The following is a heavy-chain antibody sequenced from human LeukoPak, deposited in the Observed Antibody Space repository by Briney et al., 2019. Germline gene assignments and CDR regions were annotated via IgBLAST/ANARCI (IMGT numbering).Heavy chain of an antibody. CDR2: XXXSGANT. CDR3: AKLFGNLYCTNGVCHDSFDI. V-gene: IGHV3-23*01. CDR1: GFSFTXXA. J-gene: IGHJ3*02. D-gene: IGHD2-8*01. Sequence: XGSXXLSCAASGFSFTXXAMSWVXXPPGXXLEWVXTXXXSGANTYYADSVKGQFAISRDNSKNTVYLQMNSLRVEDTAVYYCAKLFGNLYCTNGVCHDSFDIWGQGTVVTVSA.